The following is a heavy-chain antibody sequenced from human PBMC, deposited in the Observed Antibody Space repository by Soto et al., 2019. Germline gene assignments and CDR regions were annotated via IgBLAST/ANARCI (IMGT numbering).Heavy chain of an antibody. V-gene: IGHV4-30-4*08. CDR1: GGSISGDYYH. J-gene: IGHJ6*02. CDR3: VREDDGGDRDYYGLDV. Sequence: QVQLQQSGPGLVKPSQTLSLTCTVSGGSISGDYYHWTWIRRSPGKGLEGIGYVFPSGGVLYNPSPKSRLNISVDTSKNQFSLRLSSVTAADTAVYFCVREDDGGDRDYYGLDVWGQGTTVTVSS. CDR2: VFPSGGV. D-gene: IGHD2-21*02.